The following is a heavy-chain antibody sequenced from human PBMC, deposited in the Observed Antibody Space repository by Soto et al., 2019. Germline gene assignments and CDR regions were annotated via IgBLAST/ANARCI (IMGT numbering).Heavy chain of an antibody. CDR3: AKLFYDFWSGSGYGMDD. Sequence: PGGSLRLSCAASGFTFSSYAMTWVRQAPGKGLEWVTGIGGSGVSTYFADDVRGRFTVSRDNSKNTMYLHMNSLRAEDTARYYCAKLFYDFWSGSGYGMDDWGQGTTVTVSS. D-gene: IGHD3-3*01. CDR1: GFTFSSYA. V-gene: IGHV3-23*01. CDR2: IGGSGVST. J-gene: IGHJ6*02.